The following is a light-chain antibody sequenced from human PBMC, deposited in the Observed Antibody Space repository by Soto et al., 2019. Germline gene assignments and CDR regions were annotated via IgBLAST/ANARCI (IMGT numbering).Light chain of an antibody. CDR3: HQYNNWPRT. J-gene: IGKJ1*01. Sequence: EIVMTQSPATLSVSPGERATLSCRASQSVSSNLAWYQQNPGQAPRLLIYGASTRATGIPARFSGSGSGTEFTLIISSLQSEEFAVYYCHQYNNWPRTFGQGTKVEIK. CDR2: GAS. V-gene: IGKV3-15*01. CDR1: QSVSSN.